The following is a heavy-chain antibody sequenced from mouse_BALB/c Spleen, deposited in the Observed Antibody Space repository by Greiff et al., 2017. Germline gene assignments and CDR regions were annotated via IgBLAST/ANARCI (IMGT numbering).Heavy chain of an antibody. CDR1: GFTFSSYG. D-gene: IGHD3-1*01. V-gene: IGHV5-6-3*01. J-gene: IGHJ3*01. CDR2: INSNGGST. CDR3: ARETGLAY. Sequence: EVMLVESGGGLVQPGGSLKLSCAASGFTFSSYGMSWVRQTPDKRLELVATINSNGGSTYYPDSVKGRFTISRDNAKNTLYLQMSSLKSEDTAMYYCARETGLAYWGQGTLVTVSA.